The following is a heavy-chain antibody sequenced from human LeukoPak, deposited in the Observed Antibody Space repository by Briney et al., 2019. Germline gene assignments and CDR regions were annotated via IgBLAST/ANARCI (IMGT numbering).Heavy chain of an antibody. D-gene: IGHD1-1*01. CDR3: ARGTEGHARGPGYSYYYYMDV. CDR2: IYYSGST. CDR1: GGSISSYY. J-gene: IGHJ6*03. Sequence: PSGTLSLTCTVSGGSISSYYWSWIRQPPGKGLEWIGYIYYSGSTHYNPSLKSRVTISVDTSKNQFSLKLRSVTAADTAVYYCARGTEGHARGPGYSYYYYMDVWGKGTTVTISS. V-gene: IGHV4-59*01.